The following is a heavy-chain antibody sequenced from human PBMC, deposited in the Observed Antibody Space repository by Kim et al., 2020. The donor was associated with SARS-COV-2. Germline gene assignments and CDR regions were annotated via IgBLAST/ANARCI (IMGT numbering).Heavy chain of an antibody. CDR3: AKDLSNYYGMDV. CDR2: IWYDGSNK. J-gene: IGHJ6*02. V-gene: IGHV3-33*06. CDR1: GFTFSSYG. Sequence: GGSLRLSCAASGFTFSSYGMHWVRQAPGKGLEWVAVIWYDGSNKYYADSVKGRFTISRDNSKNTLYLQMNSLRAEDTAVYYCAKDLSNYYGMDVWGQGTTVTVSS.